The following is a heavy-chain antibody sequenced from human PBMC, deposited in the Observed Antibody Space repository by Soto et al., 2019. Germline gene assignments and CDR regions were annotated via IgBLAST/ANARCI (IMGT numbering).Heavy chain of an antibody. CDR3: ARAAPFCSSTSCRRRWFDP. CDR2: INPSGGST. D-gene: IGHD2-2*01. Sequence: QVQLVQSGAEVKKPGASVKVSCKASGYTFTSYYMHWVRQAPGQGLEWMGIINPSGGSTSYAQKFQGRVTMTRDTSTSTVYMELSSLRSEDTAVYYCARAAPFCSSTSCRRRWFDPWGQGTLVTVSS. J-gene: IGHJ5*02. CDR1: GYTFTSYY. V-gene: IGHV1-46*03.